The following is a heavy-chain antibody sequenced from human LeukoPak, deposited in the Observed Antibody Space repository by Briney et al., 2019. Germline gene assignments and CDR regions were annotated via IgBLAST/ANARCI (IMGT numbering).Heavy chain of an antibody. CDR1: GYTLSELS. Sequence: ASVKVSCKVSGYTLSELSMHWVRQAPGKGLEWMGGFYPEDGETIYAQTFQGRVTMTEDTSTDTAYVELSSLRSEDTAVYYCANRYSSGWSYFDYWGQGTLVTVSS. D-gene: IGHD6-19*01. CDR2: FYPEDGET. CDR3: ANRYSSGWSYFDY. J-gene: IGHJ4*02. V-gene: IGHV1-24*01.